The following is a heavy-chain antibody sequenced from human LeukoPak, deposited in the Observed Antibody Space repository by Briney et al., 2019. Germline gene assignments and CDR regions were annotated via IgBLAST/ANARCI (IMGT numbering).Heavy chain of an antibody. CDR3: ARDGVVVTAIPSGLYDY. CDR1: GFTFSNYN. CDR2: ISSSSTYI. D-gene: IGHD2-21*02. Sequence: GGSLRLSCAASGFTFSNYNMNWVRQAPGKGLEWVSSISSSSTYIYYADSVKGRFTISRDNAKNSLYLQMNSLRVEDTALYYCARDGVVVTAIPSGLYDYWGQGTLVTVSS. J-gene: IGHJ4*02. V-gene: IGHV3-21*01.